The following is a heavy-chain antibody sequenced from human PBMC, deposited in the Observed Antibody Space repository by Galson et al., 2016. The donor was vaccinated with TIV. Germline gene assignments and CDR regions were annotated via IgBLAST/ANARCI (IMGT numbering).Heavy chain of an antibody. CDR3: ARSGDYGDY. J-gene: IGHJ4*02. D-gene: IGHD4-17*01. CDR1: GYTFTSYD. Sequence: SVKVSCKASGYTFTSYDINWVRRATGQGLEWMGWMNPNSGNTGYAQKFRGRVAMTRNTSVRTAYMGLSSLRSEDTAVYYCARSGDYGDYWGQGTLVTVSS. CDR2: MNPNSGNT. V-gene: IGHV1-8*02.